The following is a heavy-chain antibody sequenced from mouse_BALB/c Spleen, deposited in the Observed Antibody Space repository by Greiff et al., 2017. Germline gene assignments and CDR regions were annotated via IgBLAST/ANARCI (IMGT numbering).Heavy chain of an antibody. CDR3: ARGDYPAWFAY. J-gene: IGHJ3*01. V-gene: IGHV1-55*01. D-gene: IGHD2-4*01. CDR1: GYNFTSYW. Sequence: VKLQQPGAELVKPGTSVKLSCKASGYNFTSYWINWVKLRPGQGLEWIGDIYPGSGSTNYNEKFKSKATLTVDTSSSTAYMQLSSLASEDSALYYCARGDYPAWFAYWGQGTLVTVSA. CDR2: IYPGSGST.